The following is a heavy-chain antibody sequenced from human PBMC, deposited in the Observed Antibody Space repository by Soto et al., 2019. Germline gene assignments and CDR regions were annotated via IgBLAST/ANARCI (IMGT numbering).Heavy chain of an antibody. Sequence: QVQLQESGPGLLKPSETLSLTCSVSGGPIRSYYLSWVRQAPGKGLEWIAYIAYTGITGYNPSLRSRVPISGDTSQNLFSLKMTSVTAADTAVYYCAREGFSGYEALDYWGQGILVTVSS. V-gene: IGHV4-59*01. J-gene: IGHJ4*02. D-gene: IGHD5-12*01. CDR1: GGPIRSYY. CDR3: AREGFSGYEALDY. CDR2: IAYTGIT.